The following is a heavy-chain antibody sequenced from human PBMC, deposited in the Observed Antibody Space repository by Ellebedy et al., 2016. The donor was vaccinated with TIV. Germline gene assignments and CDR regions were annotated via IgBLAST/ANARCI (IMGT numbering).Heavy chain of an antibody. CDR2: IYYSGST. CDR3: ARDRHVSLEYWYFDL. Sequence: MPSETLSLTCTVSGGSISSYYWSWIRQPPGKGLEWIGYIYYSGSTNYNPSLKSRVTISVDTSKNQFSLKLSSVTAADTAVYYCARDRHVSLEYWYFDLWGRGTLVTVSS. CDR1: GGSISSYY. J-gene: IGHJ2*01. V-gene: IGHV4-59*01.